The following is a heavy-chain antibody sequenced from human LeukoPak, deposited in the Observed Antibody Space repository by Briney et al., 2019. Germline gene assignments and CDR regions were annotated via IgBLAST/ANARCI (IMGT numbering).Heavy chain of an antibody. CDR3: ARGGPDYYYYYMDL. V-gene: IGHV4-61*02. Sequence: SQTLSLTCTVSGGSISSGSYYWSWIRQPAGKGLEWIGRIYTSGSTNYNPSLKSRVTISVDTSKNQFSLKLSSVTAADTAVYYCARGGPDYYYYYMDLWGKGTTVTVSS. J-gene: IGHJ6*03. CDR2: IYTSGST. CDR1: GGSISSGSYY.